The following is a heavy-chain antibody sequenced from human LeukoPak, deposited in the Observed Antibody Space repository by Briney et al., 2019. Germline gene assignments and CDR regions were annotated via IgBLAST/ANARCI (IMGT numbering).Heavy chain of an antibody. Sequence: GASVKVSCKTSGYRFNAYGISWVRQAPGQGLEWMGWISGYNGNTNYGEEVQGGLTMTLDTSTTTAYMELRSLRSDDTAVYYCATLYCSSTSCSSNWFDPWGQGTLVTVSS. V-gene: IGHV1-18*01. CDR1: GYRFNAYG. D-gene: IGHD2-2*01. CDR3: ATLYCSSTSCSSNWFDP. J-gene: IGHJ5*02. CDR2: ISGYNGNT.